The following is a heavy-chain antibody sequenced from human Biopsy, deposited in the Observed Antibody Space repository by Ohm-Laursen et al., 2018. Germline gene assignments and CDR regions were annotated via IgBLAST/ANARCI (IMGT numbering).Heavy chain of an antibody. CDR1: GNTFATYH. CDR3: ARAGVGSDGTDSYYYGMDG. J-gene: IGHJ6*02. D-gene: IGHD5-24*01. CDR2: ISPSGATT. V-gene: IGHV1-46*01. Sequence: ASVKVSCKASGNTFATYHIHWVRQAPGQGLEWMGVISPSGATTSFSQKFQGRITMTRDTSTGTVYMDLNSLGSEDTAVYYCARAGVGSDGTDSYYYGMDGRGPGTTVTASS.